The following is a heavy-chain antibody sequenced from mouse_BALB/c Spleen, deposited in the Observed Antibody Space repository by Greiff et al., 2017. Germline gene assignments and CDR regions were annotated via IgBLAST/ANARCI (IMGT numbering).Heavy chain of an antibody. V-gene: IGHV5-17*02. D-gene: IGHD2-4*01. CDR3: ARFWDYDGWYAMDY. CDR1: GFTFSSFG. J-gene: IGHJ4*01. Sequence: EVQLVESGGGLVQPGGSRKLSCAASGFTFSSFGMHWVRQAPEKGLEWVAYISSGSSTIYYADTVKGRFTISRDNPKNTLFLQMTSLRSEDTAMYYCARFWDYDGWYAMDYWGQGTSVTVSS. CDR2: ISSGSSTI.